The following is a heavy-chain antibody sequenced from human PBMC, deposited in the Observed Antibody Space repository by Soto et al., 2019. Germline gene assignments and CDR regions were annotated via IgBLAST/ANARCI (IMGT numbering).Heavy chain of an antibody. CDR2: ISGSGGST. J-gene: IGHJ4*02. CDR3: ANRGLYGSGSYYNPMYY. CDR1: GFTFSSYA. V-gene: IGHV3-23*01. D-gene: IGHD3-10*01. Sequence: EVQLLESGGGLVQPGGSLRLSCAASGFTFSSYAMSWVRQAPGKGLEWVSAISGSGGSTYYADSVKGRFTISRDNSKSTLYLQMNSLRAEDTAVYYCANRGLYGSGSYYNPMYYWGQGTLVTVSS.